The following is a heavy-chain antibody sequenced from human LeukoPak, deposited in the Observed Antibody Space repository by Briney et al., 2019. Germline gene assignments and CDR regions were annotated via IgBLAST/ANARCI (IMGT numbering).Heavy chain of an antibody. J-gene: IGHJ4*02. V-gene: IGHV3-30*18. CDR3: AKVGQWLLTDEYYLDY. Sequence: AGGSLRLSCAASGFTFSSYGMHWVRQAPGKGLEWVAVISYDGSNKYYADSVKGRFTISRDNSKNTLYLQMNSLRAEDTAVYYCAKVGQWLLTDEYYLDYWGQGTLVTVSS. D-gene: IGHD6-19*01. CDR1: GFTFSSYG. CDR2: ISYDGSNK.